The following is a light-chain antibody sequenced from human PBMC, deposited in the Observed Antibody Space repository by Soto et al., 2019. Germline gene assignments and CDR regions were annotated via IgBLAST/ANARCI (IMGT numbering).Light chain of an antibody. J-gene: IGLJ1*01. V-gene: IGLV2-14*01. CDR2: EVT. CDR3: SSYTNSFTYV. CDR1: SSDVGGYNF. Sequence: QSALTQPASVSGSPGQSITISCTGTSSDVGGYNFVSWYQQHPGKAPKLMIFEVTGRPSGVSNRFSGSKSGNTASLTISGLQAEDEADYYCSSYTNSFTYVFGTGTKLTVL.